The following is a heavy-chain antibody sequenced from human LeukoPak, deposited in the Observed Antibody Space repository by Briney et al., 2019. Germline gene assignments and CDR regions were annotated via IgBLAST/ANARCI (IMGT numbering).Heavy chain of an antibody. Sequence: GGSLRLSCAASGFTFSSYAMSRVRQAPGKGLEWVSAISGSGGSTYYADSVKGRFTISRDNSKNTLYLQMNSLRAEDTAVYYCAKVRIAASHFDYWGQGTLVTVSS. CDR2: ISGSGGST. CDR1: GFTFSSYA. CDR3: AKVRIAASHFDY. D-gene: IGHD6-13*01. J-gene: IGHJ4*02. V-gene: IGHV3-23*01.